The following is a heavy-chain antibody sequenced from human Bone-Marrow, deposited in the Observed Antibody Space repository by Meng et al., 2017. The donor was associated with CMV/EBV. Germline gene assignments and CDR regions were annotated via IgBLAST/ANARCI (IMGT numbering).Heavy chain of an antibody. CDR2: IYYSGST. V-gene: IGHV4-59*12. J-gene: IGHJ6*02. CDR3: AREIGGATDLTTGMDV. Sequence: SETLSLTCTASGGSISSYDWSWIRQPPGKGLEWIGYIYYSGSTNYNPALKSRVTISVDTSKNQISMKLSSETAADTAVYYCAREIGGATDLTTGMDVWGQGTTVTVSS. CDR1: GGSISSYD. D-gene: IGHD1-26*01.